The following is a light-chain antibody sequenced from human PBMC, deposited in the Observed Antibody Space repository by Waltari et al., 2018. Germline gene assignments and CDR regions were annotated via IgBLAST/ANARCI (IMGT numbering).Light chain of an antibody. CDR3: AAWDNSLSGWV. CDR2: RND. J-gene: IGLJ3*02. V-gene: IGLV1-47*01. CDR1: SSNIGNNY. Sequence: QSVLTQPPSASGTPGQRVTISCSGISSNIGNNYVFWYQQVPGTAPKLLIYRNDQRPSGVPDRFPGSKSVTSASLAIGGLRSEDEADYHCAAWDNSLSGWVFGEGTKLTVL.